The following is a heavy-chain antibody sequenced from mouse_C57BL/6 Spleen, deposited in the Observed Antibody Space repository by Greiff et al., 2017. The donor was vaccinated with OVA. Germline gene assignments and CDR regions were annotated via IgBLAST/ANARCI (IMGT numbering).Heavy chain of an antibody. J-gene: IGHJ2*01. CDR3: ARNGYPYYFDY. V-gene: IGHV1-61*01. CDR2: IYPSDSET. CDR1: GYTFTSYW. D-gene: IGHD2-2*01. Sequence: QVHVKQPGAELVRPGSSVKLSCKASGYTFTSYWMDWVKQRPGHGLEWIGNIYPSDSETHYNQKFKDKATLTVDKSSSTAYMQLSSLTSEDSAVYYCARNGYPYYFDYWGQGTTLTVSS.